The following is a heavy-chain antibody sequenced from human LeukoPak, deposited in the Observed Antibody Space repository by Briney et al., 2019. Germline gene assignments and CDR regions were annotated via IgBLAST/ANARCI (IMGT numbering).Heavy chain of an antibody. Sequence: GGSLRLSCAASGFTFSSYSMNWVRQAPGKGLEWVSSISSRSSYIYYADSVKGRFTISRDNAKNSLYLQMNSLRAEDTAVYYCASDSSGYYYTYYFDYWGQGTLVTVSS. CDR2: ISSRSSYI. CDR1: GFTFSSYS. J-gene: IGHJ4*02. CDR3: ASDSSGYYYTYYFDY. V-gene: IGHV3-21*01. D-gene: IGHD3-22*01.